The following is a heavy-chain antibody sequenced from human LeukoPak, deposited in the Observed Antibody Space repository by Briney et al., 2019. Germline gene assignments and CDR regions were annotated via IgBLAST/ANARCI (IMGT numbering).Heavy chain of an antibody. D-gene: IGHD2-2*01. CDR3: ARDRCSSTSCYAGDWFDP. CDR1: GGTFSSYA. Sequence: GASVKVSSKASGGTFSSYAISWVRQAPGQGLEWMGGIIPIFGTANYAQKFQGRVTITADKSTSTAYMELSSLRSEDTAVYYCARDRCSSTSCYAGDWFDPWGQGTLVTVSS. V-gene: IGHV1-69*06. J-gene: IGHJ5*02. CDR2: IIPIFGTA.